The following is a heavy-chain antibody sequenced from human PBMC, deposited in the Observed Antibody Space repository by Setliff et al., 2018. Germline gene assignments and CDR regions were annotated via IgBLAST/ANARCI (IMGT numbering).Heavy chain of an antibody. Sequence: LRLSCAASGFTFSNSWMNWVRRPPGKGLEWVAIIKQDGSEKYYVDSVKGRFTISRDNTRNSLYLQMNSLRAEDTAVYYCARNGGLDYWGQGALVTVSS. J-gene: IGHJ4*02. CDR3: ARNGGLDY. D-gene: IGHD2-8*01. CDR2: IKQDGSEK. V-gene: IGHV3-7*01. CDR1: GFTFSNSW.